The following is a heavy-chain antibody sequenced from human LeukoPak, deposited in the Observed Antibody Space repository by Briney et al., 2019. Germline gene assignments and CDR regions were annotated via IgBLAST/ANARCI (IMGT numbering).Heavy chain of an antibody. V-gene: IGHV1-18*01. CDR3: ARVRPPYSSGREATCDY. J-gene: IGHJ4*02. CDR2: ISAYNGNT. Sequence: ASVTVSCTASGYTFTSYGISWVRQAPGQGVEWMGWISAYNGNTNYEQKLQGRVTMTTDTSTSTAYMELRSLRSDDTAVYYCARVRPPYSSGREATCDYWGQGTLVTVSS. D-gene: IGHD6-19*01. CDR1: GYTFTSYG.